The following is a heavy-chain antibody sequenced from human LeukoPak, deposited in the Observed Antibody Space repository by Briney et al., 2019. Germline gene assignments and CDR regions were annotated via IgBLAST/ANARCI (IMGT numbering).Heavy chain of an antibody. J-gene: IGHJ4*02. D-gene: IGHD5-24*01. Sequence: GGSLRLSCAASGFTFSSYAMSWVRQAPGKGLEWVSAISGSGGGTYYADSVKGRFTISRDNYKNTLYLQMNSLRAEDTAVYYCAKVFRVATMSLNYWGQGTLVTVSS. CDR3: AKVFRVATMSLNY. V-gene: IGHV3-23*01. CDR1: GFTFSSYA. CDR2: ISGSGGGT.